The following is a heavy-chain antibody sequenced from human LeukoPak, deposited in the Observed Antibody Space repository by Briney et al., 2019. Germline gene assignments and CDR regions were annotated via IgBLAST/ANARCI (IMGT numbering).Heavy chain of an antibody. CDR3: ARDDRGSSWSFDY. CDR1: GGSISSSSYY. J-gene: IGHJ4*02. D-gene: IGHD6-13*01. Sequence: SETLSLTCTVSGGSISSSSYYWGWIRQPPGKGLEWIGSIYYSGSTYYNPSLESRVTISVDTSKNQFSLKLSSVTAADTAVYYCARDDRGSSWSFDYWGQGTLVTVSS. CDR2: IYYSGST. V-gene: IGHV4-39*07.